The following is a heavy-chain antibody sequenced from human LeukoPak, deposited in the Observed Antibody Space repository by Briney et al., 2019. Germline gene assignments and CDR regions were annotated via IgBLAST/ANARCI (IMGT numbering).Heavy chain of an antibody. Sequence: SETLSLTCAVYGGSFSGYYWSWIRQPPGKGLEWIGEINHSGSTNYNPSLKSRVTISVDTSKNQFSLKLSSVTAADTAVYYCARDRAVVPAANWFDPWGQGTLVTVSS. J-gene: IGHJ5*02. CDR3: ARDRAVVPAANWFDP. D-gene: IGHD2-2*01. CDR2: INHSGST. V-gene: IGHV4-34*01. CDR1: GGSFSGYY.